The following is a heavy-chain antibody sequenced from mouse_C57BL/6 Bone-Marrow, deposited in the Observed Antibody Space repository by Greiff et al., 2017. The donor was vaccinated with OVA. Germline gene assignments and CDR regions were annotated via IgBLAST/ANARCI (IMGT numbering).Heavy chain of an antibody. CDR3: ARSPVPLDY. D-gene: IGHD6-1*01. J-gene: IGHJ2*01. CDR2: LHPGSGGT. CDR1: GYAFTNYL. V-gene: IGHV1-54*01. Sequence: QVQLKESGAELVRPGTSVKVSCKASGYAFTNYLIAWVKQRPGQGLEWLGVLHPGSGGTTYNEKFKGKATLTADKSSSTAYMQLSSLTSEDSAVYFGARSPVPLDYWGQGTTLTVSS.